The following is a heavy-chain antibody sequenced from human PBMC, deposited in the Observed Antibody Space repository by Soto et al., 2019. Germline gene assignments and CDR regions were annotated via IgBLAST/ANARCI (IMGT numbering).Heavy chain of an antibody. V-gene: IGHV3-11*05. CDR1: GFTFSDYY. D-gene: IGHD6-13*01. CDR2: IDSSSSYT. Sequence: QVQLVESGGGLVKPGGSLRLSCAASGFTFSDYYMSWIRQAPGQGLEWVSYIDSSSSYTNYADSVKGRFTISRDNAKNSLYLQMNSLRAEETAVYYCARIIAAAGGRRYFDLWGRGTLVTVSS. J-gene: IGHJ2*01. CDR3: ARIIAAAGGRRYFDL.